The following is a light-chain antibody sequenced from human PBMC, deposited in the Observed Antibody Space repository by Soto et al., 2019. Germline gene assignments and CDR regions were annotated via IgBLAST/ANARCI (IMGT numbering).Light chain of an antibody. Sequence: DIVLTQSTGTLSLSPGERATLSCRASQSVSNIYIAWYQQKPGQAPRVLIYGASSRATGIPDRFSGSGSGTDFTLNISRLEPEDFVVYYCQQYGSSPITFGQGTRLEIK. CDR2: GAS. CDR3: QQYGSSPIT. V-gene: IGKV3-20*01. J-gene: IGKJ5*01. CDR1: QSVSNIY.